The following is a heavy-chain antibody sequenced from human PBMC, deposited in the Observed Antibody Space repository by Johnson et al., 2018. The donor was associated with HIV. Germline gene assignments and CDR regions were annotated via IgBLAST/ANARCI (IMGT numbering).Heavy chain of an antibody. V-gene: IGHV3-15*01. J-gene: IGHJ3*02. CDR2: IKRKSDGGTT. Sequence: MLLVESGGGLVQPGGSLRLSCAASEFTLSNAWMSWVRQVPGKGLEWVGRIKRKSDGGTTEYVAPVKGRFSISRDDSKNTLYLQMNSLKTEDTAVYYCTTMGLGSSSWRYDAFDIWRQGTMVTVSS. D-gene: IGHD6-13*01. CDR3: TTMGLGSSSWRYDAFDI. CDR1: EFTLSNAW.